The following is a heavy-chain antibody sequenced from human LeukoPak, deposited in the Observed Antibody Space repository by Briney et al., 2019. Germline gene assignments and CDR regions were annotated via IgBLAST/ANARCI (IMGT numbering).Heavy chain of an antibody. CDR3: AREMVGAIYFDY. V-gene: IGHV3-30-3*01. J-gene: IGHJ4*02. CDR1: GFAFSSYA. D-gene: IGHD1-26*01. CDR2: ISYDGSNK. Sequence: GESLGVSCAASGFAFSSYAMHWVRQAPGKGLEWVAVISYDGSNKYYADSVKGQFTISRDNSKNTLYLQMNSLRPDDTAVYYCAREMVGAIYFDYWGQGTLVTVSS.